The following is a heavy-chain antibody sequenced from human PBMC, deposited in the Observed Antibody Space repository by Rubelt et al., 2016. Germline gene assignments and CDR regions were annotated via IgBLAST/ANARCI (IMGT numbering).Heavy chain of an antibody. D-gene: IGHD4-17*01. CDR3: ATRRKCTVTTSD. J-gene: IGHJ4*02. Sequence: QVQLQQWGAGLLKPSETLSLTCAVYGGSFSGYYWNWIRQPPGKGLEWIGEINHSGSTNYNPSLESRVTISVDTSKNQLSLKLCSVTAADTAVYYCATRRKCTVTTSDGGQGTRSPSPQ. V-gene: IGHV4-34*01. CDR2: INHSGST. CDR1: GGSFSGYY.